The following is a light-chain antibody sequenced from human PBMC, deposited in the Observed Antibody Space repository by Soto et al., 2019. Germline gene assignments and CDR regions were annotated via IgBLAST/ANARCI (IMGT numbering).Light chain of an antibody. J-gene: IGLJ1*01. Sequence: QSVLTQPASVSGSPGQSITISCTGTSSDVGGYNYVSWNQQHPGKAPKLMIYEVSNRPSGVSNRFSGSNSGNTASLTISGLQAEDEADYYCSSYTSRSTYVFGSGTKVTV. CDR1: SSDVGGYNY. V-gene: IGLV2-14*01. CDR2: EVS. CDR3: SSYTSRSTYV.